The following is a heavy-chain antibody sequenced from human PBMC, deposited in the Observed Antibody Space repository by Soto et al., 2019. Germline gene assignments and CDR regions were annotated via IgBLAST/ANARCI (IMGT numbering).Heavy chain of an antibody. CDR3: ARDSRSADFDY. V-gene: IGHV1-18*04. CDR2: ISAYNGNT. J-gene: IGHJ4*02. CDR1: GYTFTSYG. Sequence: XSVKVSCKASGYTFTSYGISWVRQAPGQGLEWMGWISAYNGNTNYAQKLQGRVTMTTDTSTSTAYMELRSLRSGDTAVYYCARDSRSADFDYWGQGTLVTVSS. D-gene: IGHD3-3*01.